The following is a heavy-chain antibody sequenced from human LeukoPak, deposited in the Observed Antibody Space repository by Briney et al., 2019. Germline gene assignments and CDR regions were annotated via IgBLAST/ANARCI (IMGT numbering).Heavy chain of an antibody. J-gene: IGHJ4*02. CDR2: IKQDGSEK. V-gene: IGHV3-7*01. CDR1: GFTFSSYW. D-gene: IGHD4-23*01. Sequence: GGSLRLSCAASGFTFSSYWMSWVRQAPGKGLEWVANIKQDGSEKYYVDSVKGRFTISRDNAKNSLYLQMNSLRAEDTAVYYCAREVTTVVTRFFDYWGQGTLVTVSS. CDR3: AREVTTVVTRFFDY.